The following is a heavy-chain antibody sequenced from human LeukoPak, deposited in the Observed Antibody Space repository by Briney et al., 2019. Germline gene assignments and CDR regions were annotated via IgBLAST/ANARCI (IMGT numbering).Heavy chain of an antibody. CDR2: IYYSGST. D-gene: IGHD1-26*01. CDR1: GGSISSYY. V-gene: IGHV4-59*01. CDR3: ARDSGNWFDP. Sequence: SETLSLTCTVSGGSISSYYWSWIRQPPGKGLEWIGYIYYSGSTNYNPSLKSRVTISVDTSKNQFSLKLSAVTAADTAVYYCARDSGNWFDPWGQGTLVTVSS. J-gene: IGHJ5*02.